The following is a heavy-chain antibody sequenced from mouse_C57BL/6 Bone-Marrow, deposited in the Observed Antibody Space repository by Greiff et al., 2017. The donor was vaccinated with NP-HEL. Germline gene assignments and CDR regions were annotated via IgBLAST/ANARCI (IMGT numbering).Heavy chain of an antibody. Sequence: EVKLMESGGGLVKPGGSLKLSCAASGFTFSSYTMSWVRQTPEKRLEWVATISGGGGNTYYPDSVKGRFTISSDNAKNTLYLQMSSLRSEDTALYYCARQGYYYGSSYERFAYWGQGTLVTVSA. D-gene: IGHD1-1*01. J-gene: IGHJ3*01. CDR2: ISGGGGNT. CDR3: ARQGYYYGSSYERFAY. CDR1: GFTFSSYT. V-gene: IGHV5-9*01.